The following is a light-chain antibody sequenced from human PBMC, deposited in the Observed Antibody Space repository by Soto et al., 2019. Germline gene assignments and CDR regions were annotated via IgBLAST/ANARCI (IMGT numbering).Light chain of an antibody. CDR1: SSNIGAGYD. CDR2: GNS. CDR3: QSYDSSQNGSVV. J-gene: IGLJ2*01. V-gene: IGLV1-40*01. Sequence: QSVLTQPPSVSGAPGQRVTISCTGSSSNIGAGYDVHWYQQLPGTAPKLLIYGNSNRPSGVPDRFSGSKSGTSASLAITGLQAEDEADYYCQSYDSSQNGSVVFGGGTKVTVL.